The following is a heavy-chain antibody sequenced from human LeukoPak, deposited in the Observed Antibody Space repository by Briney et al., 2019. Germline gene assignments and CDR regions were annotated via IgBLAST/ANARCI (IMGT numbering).Heavy chain of an antibody. D-gene: IGHD3-22*01. V-gene: IGHV3-21*01. CDR3: ARDPWYYYDSSGYYPDAFDI. J-gene: IGHJ3*02. CDR2: ISSSSSYI. Sequence: PGGSLRLSCAASGFTVSSNYMSWVRQAPGKGLEWVSSISSSSSYIYYADSVKGRFTISRDNAKNSLYLQMNSLRAEDTAVYYCARDPWYYYDSSGYYPDAFDIWGQGTMVTVSS. CDR1: GFTVSSNY.